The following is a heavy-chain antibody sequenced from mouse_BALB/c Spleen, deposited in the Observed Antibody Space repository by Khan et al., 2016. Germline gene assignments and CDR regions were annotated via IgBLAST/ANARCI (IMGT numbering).Heavy chain of an antibody. CDR2: ILPRTGST. CDR3: ARWLRRDWYFDV. D-gene: IGHD2-2*01. V-gene: IGHV1-9*01. Sequence: QVRLQQSGAELMKPGASVKISCEATGYTFSSYWIEWIKQRPGHGLEWIGEILPRTGSTKSNEKFKDKATFTADTSSNTAYLQLSSLASEDSAVYYCARWLRRDWYFDVWGGGTTVTVSS. J-gene: IGHJ1*01. CDR1: GYTFSSYW.